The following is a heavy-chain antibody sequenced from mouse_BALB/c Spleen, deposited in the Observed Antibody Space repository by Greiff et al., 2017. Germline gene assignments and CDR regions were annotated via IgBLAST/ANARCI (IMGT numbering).Heavy chain of an antibody. J-gene: IGHJ1*01. V-gene: IGHV5-12-2*01. Sequence: EVMLVESGGGLVQPGGSPKLSCAASGFTFSSYTMSWVRQTPEKRLEWVAYISNGGGSTYYPDTVKGRFTISRDNAKNTLYLQMSSLKSEDTAMYYCARHDRPYWYFDVWGAGTTVTVSS. D-gene: IGHD2-14*01. CDR3: ARHDRPYWYFDV. CDR1: GFTFSSYT. CDR2: ISNGGGST.